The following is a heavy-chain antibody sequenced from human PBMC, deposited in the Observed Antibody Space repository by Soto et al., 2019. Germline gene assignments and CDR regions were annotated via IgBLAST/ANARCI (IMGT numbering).Heavy chain of an antibody. Sequence: QVQLQESGPGLVKPSQTLSLTCTVSGGSISSGGYYWSWIRQHPGKGLEWIGYIYYSGSTYYNPAHHSGLHISVDTSKNESSLKLSSVTAADTAVYYCAREPDWLVGFDPWGQGTLVTVSS. V-gene: IGHV4-31*03. CDR1: GGSISSGGYY. D-gene: IGHD3-9*01. CDR3: AREPDWLVGFDP. J-gene: IGHJ5*02. CDR2: IYYSGST.